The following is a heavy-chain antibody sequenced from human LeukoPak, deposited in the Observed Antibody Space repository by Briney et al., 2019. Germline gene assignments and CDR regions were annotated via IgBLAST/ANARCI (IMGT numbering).Heavy chain of an antibody. D-gene: IGHD4-23*01. Sequence: SETLSLTCSVSGGSISTSSYYWGWIRQPPGKGLEWIGSISHSGSTNYNPSLKSRVTISVDTSKNQFSMKLTAVTAADTAMYYCARQRMVVTPEFFDYWGQGTLVIVSS. V-gene: IGHV4-39*01. J-gene: IGHJ4*02. CDR2: ISHSGST. CDR1: GGSISTSSYY. CDR3: ARQRMVVTPEFFDY.